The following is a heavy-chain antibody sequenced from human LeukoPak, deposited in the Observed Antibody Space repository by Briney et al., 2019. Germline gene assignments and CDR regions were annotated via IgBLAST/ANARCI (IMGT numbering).Heavy chain of an antibody. J-gene: IGHJ5*02. CDR2: IYHSGST. D-gene: IGHD2-2*01. Sequence: PSQTLSLTCAVSGGSISSGGYSWSWIRQPPGKGLEWNGYIYHSGSTYYNPSLKSRVTISVDRSKNQFSLKLSSVTAADTAVYYCARGVVKGGYCSSTSCLPWFDPWGQGTLVTVSS. CDR1: GGSISSGGYS. V-gene: IGHV4-30-2*01. CDR3: ARGVVKGGYCSSTSCLPWFDP.